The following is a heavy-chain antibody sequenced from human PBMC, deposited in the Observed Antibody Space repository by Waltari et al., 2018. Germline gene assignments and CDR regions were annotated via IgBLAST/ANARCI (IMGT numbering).Heavy chain of an antibody. CDR3: AREYCGGDCRLFDF. J-gene: IGHJ4*02. Sequence: LVQSGAEVVKPGASVRVSCKASRDAVTEHYIHWVRQAPGQGLEWMGWVNPNGGGTNYAQRFAGRITRTWDTSIYTAYMECSGLTSGDTAVYFCAREYCGGDCRLFDFWGQGTLVTVSS. V-gene: IGHV1-2*02. CDR2: VNPNGGGT. D-gene: IGHD2-21*02. CDR1: RDAVTEHY.